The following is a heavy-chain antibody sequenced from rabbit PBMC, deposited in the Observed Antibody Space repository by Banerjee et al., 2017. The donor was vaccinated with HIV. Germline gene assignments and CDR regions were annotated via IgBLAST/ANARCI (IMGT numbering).Heavy chain of an antibody. CDR3: ARGYGLIRLDL. J-gene: IGHJ3*01. CDR1: GFSFSGSYW. Sequence: QSLEESGGDLVKPGASLTLTCTASGFSFSGSYWIWWVRQAPGKGLEYIGDVSTGGRTVYATWAKGRFTVSRTSSTTVALQMTSLTAADTATYFCARGYGLIRLDLWGQGTLVTVS. V-gene: IGHV1S40*01. CDR2: VSTGGRT. D-gene: IGHD6-1*01.